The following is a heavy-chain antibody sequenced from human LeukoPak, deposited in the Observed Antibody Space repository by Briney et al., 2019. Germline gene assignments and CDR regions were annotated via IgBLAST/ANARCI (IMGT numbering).Heavy chain of an antibody. CDR3: ARSLAYYDILTG. D-gene: IGHD3-9*01. V-gene: IGHV1-69*05. CDR1: GATFSTYA. J-gene: IGHJ4*02. Sequence: APVRASSKPSGATFSTYAISWVRQAPGQGLEWMGGIIPIFGTANYAQKFQGRVTITTDESTSTAYMELSSLRSEDTAVYYCARSLAYYDILTGWGQGTLVTVSS. CDR2: IIPIFGTA.